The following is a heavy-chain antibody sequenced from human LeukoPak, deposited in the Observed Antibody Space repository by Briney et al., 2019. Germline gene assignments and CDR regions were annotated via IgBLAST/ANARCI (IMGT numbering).Heavy chain of an antibody. V-gene: IGHV3-43*01. CDR2: ISWNGVST. Sequence: GGSLRLSCAASGFIFDDYTMHWVRQAPGKGLEWVSLISWNGVSTYYADSVEGRFTISRDNSKNSLYLQMNSLRTEDTALYYCARERGSSGYLDYWGQGTLVTVSS. CDR1: GFIFDDYT. J-gene: IGHJ4*02. CDR3: ARERGSSGYLDY. D-gene: IGHD6-6*01.